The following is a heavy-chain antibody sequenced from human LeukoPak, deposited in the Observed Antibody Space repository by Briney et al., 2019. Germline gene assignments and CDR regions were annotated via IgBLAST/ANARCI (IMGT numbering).Heavy chain of an antibody. CDR1: GFTFSNYE. V-gene: IGHV3-48*03. CDR3: ARGGTYQPLLGY. D-gene: IGHD2-2*01. Sequence: GGSLRLSCAASGFTFSNYEMNWVRQAPGKGLEWVSYISGSGNTIYYADSVKGRFSISRDNANNSLYLQMNSLRAEDAAVYYCARGGTYQPLLGYWGQGTLVTVSS. J-gene: IGHJ4*02. CDR2: ISGSGNTI.